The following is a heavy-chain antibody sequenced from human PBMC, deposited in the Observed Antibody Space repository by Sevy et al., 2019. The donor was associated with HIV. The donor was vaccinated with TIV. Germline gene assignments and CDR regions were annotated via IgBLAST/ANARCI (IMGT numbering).Heavy chain of an antibody. CDR3: ARDLRYYYDSSGYPNDAFDI. Sequence: SETLSLTCTVSGGSISSYHWSWIRQPPGKGLEWIGYIYYSGSTNYNPSLKSRVTISVDTSKNQFSLKLSSVTAADTAVYYCARDLRYYYDSSGYPNDAFDIWGQGTMVTVSS. CDR2: IYYSGST. CDR1: GGSISSYH. D-gene: IGHD3-22*01. J-gene: IGHJ3*02. V-gene: IGHV4-59*01.